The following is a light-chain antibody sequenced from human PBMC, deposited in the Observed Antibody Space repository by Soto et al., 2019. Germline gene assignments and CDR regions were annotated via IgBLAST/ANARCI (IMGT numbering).Light chain of an antibody. CDR2: DVS. CDR1: SSDVGGYEH. V-gene: IGLV2-8*01. J-gene: IGLJ2*01. CDR3: SSYAGSDNMI. Sequence: QSALTQPPSASGSPGQSVTLSCTGSSSDVGGYEHVSWYQQHPGRVPKPLIYDVSKRLSGVPDRFSGSKSGNMASLTVSGLQAEDEADYYCSSYAGSDNMIFGGGTKLTVL.